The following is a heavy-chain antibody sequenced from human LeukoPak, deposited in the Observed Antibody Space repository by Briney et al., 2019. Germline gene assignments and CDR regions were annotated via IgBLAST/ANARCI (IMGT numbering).Heavy chain of an antibody. CDR2: ISGSGGST. V-gene: IGHV3-23*01. CDR1: GFTVSSNY. CDR3: AKDPRGYYELSDFDY. Sequence: GGSLRLSCAASGFTVSSNYMSWVRQAPGKGLEWVSAISGSGGSTYYADSVKGRFTISRDNSKNTLYLQMNSLGAEDTAVYYCAKDPRGYYELSDFDYWGQGTLVTVSS. J-gene: IGHJ4*02. D-gene: IGHD3-22*01.